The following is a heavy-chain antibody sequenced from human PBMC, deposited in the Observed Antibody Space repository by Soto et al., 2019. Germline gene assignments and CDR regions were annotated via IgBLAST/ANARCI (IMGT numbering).Heavy chain of an antibody. CDR3: AKKVNSGSGSQFFDY. V-gene: IGHV3-NL1*01. CDR1: GFTFSSYG. Sequence: QVQLVESGGGVVQPGRSLRLSCAASGFTFSSYGMHWVRQAPGKGLEWVSGFRSGGDDETTYYADAVRGRFTISRDNSKNTLFLQMNSLRAEDTAIYYCAKKVNSGSGSQFFDYWGQGTLVTVSS. J-gene: IGHJ4*02. D-gene: IGHD3-10*01. CDR2: FRSGGDDETT.